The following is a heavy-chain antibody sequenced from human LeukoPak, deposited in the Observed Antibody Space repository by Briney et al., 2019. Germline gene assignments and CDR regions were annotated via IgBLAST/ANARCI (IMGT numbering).Heavy chain of an antibody. CDR2: INSDGSST. D-gene: IGHD1-26*01. Sequence: PGRSLRLSCAASGFTFSSYWMHWVRQAPGKGLVWVSRINSDGSSTSYADSVKGRFTISRDNAKNTLYLQMNSLRAEDTAVYYCARYLLGNSGSYLRHPNGPPFDYWGHRTLVTVSS. CDR3: ARYLLGNSGSYLRHPNGPPFDY. J-gene: IGHJ4*03. CDR1: GFTFSSYW. V-gene: IGHV3-74*01.